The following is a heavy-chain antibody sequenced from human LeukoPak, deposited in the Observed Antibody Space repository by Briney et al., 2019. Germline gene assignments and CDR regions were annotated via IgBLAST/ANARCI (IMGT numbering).Heavy chain of an antibody. CDR1: GYNFNIYW. D-gene: IGHD1/OR15-1a*01. CDR3: ARHSNKTGPLDY. V-gene: IGHV5-51*01. J-gene: IGHJ4*02. Sequence: GESLKISCKAFGYNFNIYWIAWVRQMPGKGLEWMGVIYPGDSDTRYSPSFQGQVTISADKSTSTAYLQWSSLKASDTAIYSCARHSNKTGPLDYWGQGTLVTVSS. CDR2: IYPGDSDT.